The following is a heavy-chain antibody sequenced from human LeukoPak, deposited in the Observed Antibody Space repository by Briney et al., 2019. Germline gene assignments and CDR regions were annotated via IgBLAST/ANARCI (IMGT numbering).Heavy chain of an antibody. Sequence: PGGSLRLSCAASGFTFSSYGMHCVRQAPGKGLEWVAVISYDGSNKYYADFVEGRFTISRDNSKNTLYLQMNSLRAQDTAVYYCAKEGIAVAGYYYYYGMDVWGQGTTVTVSS. V-gene: IGHV3-30*18. D-gene: IGHD6-19*01. CDR3: AKEGIAVAGYYYYYGMDV. CDR1: GFTFSSYG. CDR2: ISYDGSNK. J-gene: IGHJ6*02.